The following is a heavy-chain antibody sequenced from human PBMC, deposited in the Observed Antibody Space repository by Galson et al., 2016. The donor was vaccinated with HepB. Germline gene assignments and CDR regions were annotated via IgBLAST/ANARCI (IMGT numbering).Heavy chain of an antibody. J-gene: IGHJ3*01. CDR3: ARIGRVRATTVFGVVSHDPFDL. D-gene: IGHD3-3*01. CDR1: GYRFSNYW. V-gene: IGHV5-51*01. CDR2: IYPDDSDT. Sequence: QSGAEVTKPGESLKISCQGSGYRFSNYWIAWVRQMPGKGLEWMGIIYPDDSDTRYNPSFQGQVTMSADKPISAAYLQWGSLRASDTAMYYCARIGRVRATTVFGVVSHDPFDLWGQGTMVTVSS.